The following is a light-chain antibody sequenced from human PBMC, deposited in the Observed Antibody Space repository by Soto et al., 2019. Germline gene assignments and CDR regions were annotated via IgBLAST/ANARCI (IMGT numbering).Light chain of an antibody. CDR2: GAS. CDR3: QQDNNWPPYS. V-gene: IGKV3-15*01. J-gene: IGKJ2*01. CDR1: QSVGSG. Sequence: EIVMTQSPATLSVSPGERATLSCRASQSVGSGLSWYQQKPGQAPRLLIYGASTRATGIPARFSRSGSGTEFTLTISSLQSEDYAVYYCQQDNNWPPYSFFQGTKVEIK.